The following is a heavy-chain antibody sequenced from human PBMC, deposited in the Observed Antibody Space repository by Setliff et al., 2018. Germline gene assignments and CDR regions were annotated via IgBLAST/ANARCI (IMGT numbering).Heavy chain of an antibody. CDR2: MNDRRNR. V-gene: IGHV4-34*01. D-gene: IGHD3-22*01. CDR3: ARGYYDSSGYYYLYYFDY. J-gene: IGHJ4*02. Sequence: PSETLSLTCAVSGGSFSGYYWSWIRQPPGKGLEWIGEMNDRRNRNKNPSLQSRVTISVDTSKNQFSLNLTSVTAADTAVYFCARGYYDSSGYYYLYYFDYWGQGTLVTVSS. CDR1: GGSFSGYY.